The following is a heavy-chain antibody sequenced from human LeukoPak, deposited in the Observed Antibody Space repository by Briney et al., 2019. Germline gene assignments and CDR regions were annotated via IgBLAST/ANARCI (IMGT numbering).Heavy chain of an antibody. CDR1: GFTFSSYA. CDR2: ISGSGGST. V-gene: IGHV3-23*01. J-gene: IGHJ4*02. Sequence: SGGSLRLSCAASGFTFSSYAMSWVRQAPGKGLEWVSAISGSGGSTYYADFVKGRFSIFRDNPKNTLSLQMHSLRAEDTAIYYCAKDYHTTDSNSDPFDYWGQGTLVTVSS. CDR3: AKDYHTTDSNSDPFDY. D-gene: IGHD1-7*01.